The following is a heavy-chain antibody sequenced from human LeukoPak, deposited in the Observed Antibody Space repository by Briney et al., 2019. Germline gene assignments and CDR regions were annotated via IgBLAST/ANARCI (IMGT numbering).Heavy chain of an antibody. CDR1: GYTFTNYY. D-gene: IGHD6-19*01. CDR3: AQGLLTLDYFAY. V-gene: IGHV1-46*01. CDR2: SNPSGDST. Sequence: ASVKVSCKASGYTFTNYYIHWVRQAPGHGLEWMGISNPSGDSTNYAQKFQGRVTMTRDTSTSTAYMELSSLRSEDTAVYYCAQGLLTLDYFAYWGQGTLVTVSS. J-gene: IGHJ4*02.